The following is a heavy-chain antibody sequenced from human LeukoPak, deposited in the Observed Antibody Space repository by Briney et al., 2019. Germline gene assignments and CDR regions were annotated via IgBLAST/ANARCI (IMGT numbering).Heavy chain of an antibody. D-gene: IGHD6-6*01. J-gene: IGHJ6*03. CDR3: ARDFEYSSPQQFYYYYYMDV. CDR1: GGSISSYY. V-gene: IGHV4-4*07. Sequence: PSETLSLTCTVSGGSISSYYWSWIRQPAGKGLEWIGRIYTSGSTNYNPSLKSRVTMSVDTSKNQFSLKLSSVTAADTAVYYCARDFEYSSPQQFYYYYYMDVWGKGTTVTVSS. CDR2: IYTSGST.